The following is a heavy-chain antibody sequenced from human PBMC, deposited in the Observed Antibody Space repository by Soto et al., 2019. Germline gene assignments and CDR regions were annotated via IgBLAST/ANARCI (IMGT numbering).Heavy chain of an antibody. V-gene: IGHV4-30-4*01. J-gene: IGHJ4*02. CDR2: IYYSGST. D-gene: IGHD6-6*01. Sequence: TLSLTCTVSGGSISSGDYYWSWIRQPPGKGLEWIGYIYYSGSTYYNPSLKSRVTISLDTSKNQFSLKLSSVTAADTAVYYCARVGSSIEVRPFDYWGQGTLVTVSS. CDR3: ARVGSSIEVRPFDY. CDR1: GGSISSGDYY.